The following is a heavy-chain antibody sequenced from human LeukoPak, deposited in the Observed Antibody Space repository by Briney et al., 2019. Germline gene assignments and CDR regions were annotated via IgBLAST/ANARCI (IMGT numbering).Heavy chain of an antibody. V-gene: IGHV3-30-3*01. J-gene: IGHJ5*02. CDR2: ISYDGSNK. CDR1: GFTFSSYA. Sequence: PGGSLRLSCAASGFTFSSYAMHWVRQAPGKGLEWVAVISYDGSNKYYADSVKGRFTISRDNSKNTLYLQMNSLRAEDTAVYYCATDTWWFDPWGQGTLVTVSS. CDR3: ATDTWWFDP. D-gene: IGHD5-18*01.